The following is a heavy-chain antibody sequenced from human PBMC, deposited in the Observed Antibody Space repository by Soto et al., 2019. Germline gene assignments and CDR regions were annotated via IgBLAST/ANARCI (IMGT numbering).Heavy chain of an antibody. J-gene: IGHJ4*02. D-gene: IGHD4-17*01. Sequence: SETLSLTCTVSGGSISSYYWSWIRQPPGKGLEWIGYIYYSGSTNYNPSLKSRVTISVDTSKNQFSLKLSSVTAADTAVYYCARSRDYGDYDYWGQGTLVTVS. CDR2: IYYSGST. V-gene: IGHV4-59*01. CDR1: GGSISSYY. CDR3: ARSRDYGDYDY.